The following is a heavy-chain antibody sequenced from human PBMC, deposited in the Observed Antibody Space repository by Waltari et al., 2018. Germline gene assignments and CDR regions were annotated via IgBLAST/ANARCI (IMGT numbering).Heavy chain of an antibody. D-gene: IGHD3-10*01. CDR3: ARYYYGSGRYYYYMDV. V-gene: IGHV4-59*01. J-gene: IGHJ6*03. Sequence: QVQLQESGPGLVKPSETLSLTCTVSGGSISSYYWSWIRQPPGKGLEWIGYIYYSGGTTYNPSLKSRVTISVDTSKNQFSLKLSSVTAADTAVYYCARYYYGSGRYYYYMDVWGKGTTVTVSS. CDR2: IYYSGGT. CDR1: GGSISSYY.